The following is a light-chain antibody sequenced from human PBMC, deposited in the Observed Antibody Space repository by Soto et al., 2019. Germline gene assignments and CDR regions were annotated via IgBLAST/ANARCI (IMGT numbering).Light chain of an antibody. CDR3: QQRSNWPIT. CDR2: DAS. J-gene: IGKJ3*01. CDR1: QSVSSY. V-gene: IGKV3-11*01. Sequence: EIVLTQSPATLSLSPGERDTLSCRASQSVSSYLAWYQQKPGQAPRLLIYDASNRATGIPARFSGSGSGTDFTLTISSLEPEDFAVYYCQQRSNWPITFGPGTKVDIK.